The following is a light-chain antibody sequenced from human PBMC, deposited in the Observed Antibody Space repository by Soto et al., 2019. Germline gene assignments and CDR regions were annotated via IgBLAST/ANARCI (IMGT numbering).Light chain of an antibody. Sequence: DIVMTQSPDSLPVSLGERATINCKSSQSVLYSSSSKNCLVWYQQKPGQPPKVLIYWASTRESGVPDRFSGSEAGEDFTLTISSLEAEDVAVYYCLQHCSFPYTFGEGTKLQI. V-gene: IGKV4-1*01. CDR1: QSVLYSSSSKNC. J-gene: IGKJ2*01. CDR2: WAS. CDR3: LQHCSFPYT.